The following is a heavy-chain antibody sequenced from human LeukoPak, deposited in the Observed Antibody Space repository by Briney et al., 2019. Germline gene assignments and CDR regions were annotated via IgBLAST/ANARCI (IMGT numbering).Heavy chain of an antibody. CDR2: ISGSGDST. CDR1: GFXFSSYA. V-gene: IGHV3-23*01. J-gene: IGHJ4*02. Sequence: PEGSLRLSCPASGFXFSSYAISWVRQAPGKGLEWVSTISGSGDSTYYADSVKGRFTISSDNSKNTLYLQMSSLRVEDTAAYYCAKMTAVSRPFDQWGQGTLVTVSS. CDR3: AKMTAVSRPFDQ. D-gene: IGHD4-11*01.